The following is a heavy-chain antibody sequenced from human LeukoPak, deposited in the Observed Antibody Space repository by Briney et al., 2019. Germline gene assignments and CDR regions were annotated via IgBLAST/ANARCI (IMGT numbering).Heavy chain of an antibody. V-gene: IGHV3-48*03. CDR3: ATLPYCGGDCYSPNDAFDI. D-gene: IGHD2-21*02. J-gene: IGHJ3*02. CDR1: GFTFSSYE. CDR2: ISSSGSTI. Sequence: PGGSLRLSCAASGFTFSSYEMNWVRQVPGKGLEWVSYISSSGSTIYYADPVKGRFTISRDNAKNSLYLQMNSLRAEDTAVYYCATLPYCGGDCYSPNDAFDIWGQGTMVTVSS.